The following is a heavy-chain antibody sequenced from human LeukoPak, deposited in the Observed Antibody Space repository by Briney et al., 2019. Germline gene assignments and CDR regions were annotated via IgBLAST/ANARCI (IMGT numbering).Heavy chain of an antibody. V-gene: IGHV3-30*18. CDR2: ISYDGSNK. D-gene: IGHD3-22*01. CDR1: GFTFSSYG. J-gene: IGHJ4*02. Sequence: GRSLRLSCAASGFTFSSYGMHWVRQAPGKGLECVAVISYDGSNKDYADSVKGRFTISRDNSKNTLYLEMNSLRAEDTAVYYCAKGFYDSSSWGQGTLVTVSS. CDR3: AKGFYDSSS.